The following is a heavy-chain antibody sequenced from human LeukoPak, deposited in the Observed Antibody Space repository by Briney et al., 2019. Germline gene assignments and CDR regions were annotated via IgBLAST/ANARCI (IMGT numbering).Heavy chain of an antibody. CDR2: ISWNSGSI. CDR1: GFTFDDYA. CDR3: AEDMEWLGSWYFDL. D-gene: IGHD6-19*01. J-gene: IGHJ2*01. Sequence: PGGSLRLSCAAYGFTFDDYAMHWVRQAPGKGLEWVSGISWNSGSIGYADSVKGRFSISRDNAKNSLYLQMNSLRAEDTALYYCAEDMEWLGSWYFDLWGRGTLVTVSS. V-gene: IGHV3-9*01.